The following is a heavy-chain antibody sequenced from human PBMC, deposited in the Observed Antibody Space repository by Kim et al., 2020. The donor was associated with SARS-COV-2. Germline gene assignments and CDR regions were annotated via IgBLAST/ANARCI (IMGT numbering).Heavy chain of an antibody. Sequence: GGSLRLSCAASGFTFSSYWMHWVRQAPGKGLVWVSRINSDGSSTSYADSVKGRFTISRDNDKNTLYLQMNSLRAEDTAVYYCARQQLVKGFDYWGQGTLVTVSS. CDR3: ARQQLVKGFDY. J-gene: IGHJ4*02. D-gene: IGHD6-13*01. V-gene: IGHV3-74*01. CDR2: INSDGSST. CDR1: GFTFSSYW.